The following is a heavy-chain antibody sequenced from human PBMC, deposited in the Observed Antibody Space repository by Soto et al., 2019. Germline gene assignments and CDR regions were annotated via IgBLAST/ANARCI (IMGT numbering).Heavy chain of an antibody. V-gene: IGHV3-7*03. CDR3: ARDEGGYDILTGYYKAHHFDQ. Sequence: DSMKGRFTISRDNAKNSLFLQMNSLRSDDTAVYYCARDEGGYDILTGYYKAHHFDQWGQGALVTVSS. J-gene: IGHJ4*02. D-gene: IGHD3-9*01.